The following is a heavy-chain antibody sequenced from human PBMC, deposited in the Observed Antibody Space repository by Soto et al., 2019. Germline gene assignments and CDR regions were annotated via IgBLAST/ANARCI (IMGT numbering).Heavy chain of an antibody. V-gene: IGHV3-7*01. D-gene: IGHD2-15*01. Sequence: PGGSLRLSCAASGFTFSNYWMNWVRQAPGKGLEWVANITQGGGEKDYVGSVKGRFTISRDNAKNSLYLQMNSLRVEDTAVYYCARGLKYCSGGSCYPTFFDYWGQGTLVTVSS. J-gene: IGHJ4*02. CDR2: ITQGGGEK. CDR1: GFTFSNYW. CDR3: ARGLKYCSGGSCYPTFFDY.